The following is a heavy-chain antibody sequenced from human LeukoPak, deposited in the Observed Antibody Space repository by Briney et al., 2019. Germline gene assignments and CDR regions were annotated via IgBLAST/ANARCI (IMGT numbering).Heavy chain of an antibody. V-gene: IGHV1-69*13. CDR1: GGTFSSYA. J-gene: IGHJ4*02. CDR2: IIPIFGTA. D-gene: IGHD5-18*01. Sequence: GASVKVSCKASGGTFSSYAISWVRQAPGQGLEWMGGIIPIFGTANYAQKFRGRVTITADESTSTAYMELSSLRSEDTAVYYCAGEYSYGPAFDYWGQGTLVTVSS. CDR3: AGEYSYGPAFDY.